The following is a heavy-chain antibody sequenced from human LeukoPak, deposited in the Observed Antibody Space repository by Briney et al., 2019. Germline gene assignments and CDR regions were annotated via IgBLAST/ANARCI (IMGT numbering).Heavy chain of an antibody. CDR2: ISYDGSNK. V-gene: IGHV3-30-3*01. J-gene: IGHJ4*02. D-gene: IGHD6-13*01. CDR3: AREGSSWFTLYYFDY. CDR1: GFTFSSYA. Sequence: GGSLRLSCAASGFTFSSYAMHGVRQAPGKGLEWVAVISYDGSNKYYADSVKGRFTISRDNSKNTLYLQMNSLRAEDTAVYYCAREGSSWFTLYYFDYWGQGTLVTVSS.